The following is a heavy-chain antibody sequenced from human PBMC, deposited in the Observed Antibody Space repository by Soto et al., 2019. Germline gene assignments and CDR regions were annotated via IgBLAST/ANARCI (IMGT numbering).Heavy chain of an antibody. Sequence: QLQLQESGPGLVKPSETLSLTCTVSGGSISSSSYYWGWIRQPPGKGLEWIGSIYYSGTTYYNPSLRGRVTISVDTSKSEFSLKLNSVTTADTAVYHCARHAATVTTQIQHWGQGTLVTVSS. CDR1: GGSISSSSYY. CDR3: ARHAATVTTQIQH. D-gene: IGHD4-17*01. V-gene: IGHV4-39*01. J-gene: IGHJ1*01. CDR2: IYYSGTT.